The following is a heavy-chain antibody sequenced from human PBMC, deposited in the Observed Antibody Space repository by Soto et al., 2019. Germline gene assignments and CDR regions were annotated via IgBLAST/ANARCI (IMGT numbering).Heavy chain of an antibody. CDR3: AKGSGPEH. CDR2: ISSSGGST. Sequence: VQLLESGGGLVQPGGSLRLSCAASGFTFSNYAMSWVRQAPGKRLEWVSTISSSGGSTYYADSVNGRFTITRDNSKNTMYLQMNRLRAEDTAVYYCAKGSGPEHWGQGTLVTVSS. D-gene: IGHD3-3*01. CDR1: GFTFSNYA. J-gene: IGHJ1*01. V-gene: IGHV3-23*01.